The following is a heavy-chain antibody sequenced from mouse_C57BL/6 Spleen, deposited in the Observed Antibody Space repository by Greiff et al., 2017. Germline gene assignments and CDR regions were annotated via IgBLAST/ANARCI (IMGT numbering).Heavy chain of an antibody. CDR2: INPSSGYT. V-gene: IGHV1-7*01. J-gene: IGHJ3*01. CDR3: ARSGFTTVVGEAWFAY. D-gene: IGHD1-1*01. Sequence: QVQLQQSGAELAKPGASVKLSCKASGYTFTSSWMHWVKQRPGQGLEWIGYINPSSGYTKYNQKFKDKATLTADKSSSTAYMQLSSLTYEDSAVYYCARSGFTTVVGEAWFAYWGQGTLVTVSA. CDR1: GYTFTSSW.